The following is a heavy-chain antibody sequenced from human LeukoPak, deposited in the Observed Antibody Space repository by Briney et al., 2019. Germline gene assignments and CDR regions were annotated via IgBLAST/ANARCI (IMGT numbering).Heavy chain of an antibody. D-gene: IGHD1-26*01. CDR1: GIIVSTNY. J-gene: IGHJ4*02. Sequence: PGGSLRLSCAASGIIVSTNYMSWVRQAPGKGLEWVSVIYSGGTTYYADSVKGRFTISRDNSKSTLYLQMHSLRAEDTAVYYCARGGAHYPFDYWGQGTLVTVSS. CDR2: IYSGGTT. CDR3: ARGGAHYPFDY. V-gene: IGHV3-53*01.